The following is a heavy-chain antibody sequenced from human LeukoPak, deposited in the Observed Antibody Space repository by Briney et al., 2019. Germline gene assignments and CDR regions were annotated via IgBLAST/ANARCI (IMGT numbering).Heavy chain of an antibody. Sequence: PGGSLRLSCAASGFTVSSNYMSWVRQAPGKGLEWVSVIYSGGSTYYADSVKGRFTISRDNSKNTLYLQMNSLRAEDTAVYYCARDAGYQLLINWFDPWGQGTLVTVSS. CDR2: IYSGGST. J-gene: IGHJ5*02. V-gene: IGHV3-53*05. CDR3: ARDAGYQLLINWFDP. D-gene: IGHD2-2*01. CDR1: GFTVSSNY.